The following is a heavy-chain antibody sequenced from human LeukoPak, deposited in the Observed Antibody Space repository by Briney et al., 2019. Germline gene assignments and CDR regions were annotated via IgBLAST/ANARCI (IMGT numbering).Heavy chain of an antibody. CDR3: ARQIVGATAFDI. J-gene: IGHJ3*02. CDR2: IYHSGST. CDR1: GGSISSHF. V-gene: IGHV4-59*08. D-gene: IGHD1-26*01. Sequence: SETLSLTCTVSGGSISSHFWSWIRQPPGKGLEYIGYIYHSGSTNYNPSLKSRVTISVDTSKNQFSLKLSSVTAADTAVYYCARQIVGATAFDIWGQGTMVTVSS.